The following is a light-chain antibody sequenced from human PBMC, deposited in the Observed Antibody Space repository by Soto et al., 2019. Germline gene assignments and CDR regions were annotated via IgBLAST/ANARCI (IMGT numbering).Light chain of an antibody. J-gene: IGKJ1*01. CDR3: QQYGRSPKT. CDR1: QSVSSTY. Sequence: EIVLTQSPGTLSFSPGERATLSCRASQSVSSTYLAWYQQKPGQAPRLLISGASSRATGIPDRFSGSGSGTDFTLTITRLEPEDFAVYYCQQYGRSPKTFGQGTKVDIK. CDR2: GAS. V-gene: IGKV3-20*01.